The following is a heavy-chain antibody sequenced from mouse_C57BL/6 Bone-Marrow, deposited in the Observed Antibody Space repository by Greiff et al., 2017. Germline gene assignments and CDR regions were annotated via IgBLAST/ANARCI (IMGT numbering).Heavy chain of an antibody. CDR3: ARWELYYAMDY. CDR2: INPGSGGT. Sequence: QVQLKQSGAELVRPGTSVKVSCKASGYAFTNYLIEWVKQRPGQGLEWIGVINPGSGGTNYNEKFKGKATLTADKSSSTAYMQLSSLTSEDSAVYFCARWELYYAMDYWGQGTSVTVSS. CDR1: GYAFTNYL. D-gene: IGHD4-1*01. J-gene: IGHJ4*01. V-gene: IGHV1-54*01.